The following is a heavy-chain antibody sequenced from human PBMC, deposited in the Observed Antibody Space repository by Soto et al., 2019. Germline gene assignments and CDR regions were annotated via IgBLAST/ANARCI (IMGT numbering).Heavy chain of an antibody. V-gene: IGHV3-23*01. D-gene: IGHD2-15*01. J-gene: IGHJ2*01. CDR2: ISRSGAST. CDR1: GFTLGAHA. CDR3: AKDSDYRDRIFWYFDL. Sequence: GGSLRLSCAASGFTLGAHAMSWVRQAPGKGLEWVSIISRSGASTYYADSVKGRFTISRGNSKNTLYLQMNSLRAEDTAIYYCAKDSDYRDRIFWYFDLWGRGTLVTVSS.